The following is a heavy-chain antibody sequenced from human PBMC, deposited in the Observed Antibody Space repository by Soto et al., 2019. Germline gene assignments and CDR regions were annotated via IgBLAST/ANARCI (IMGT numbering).Heavy chain of an antibody. Sequence: SETLSLTCTVSGGSISSSSYYWGWIRQPPGKGLEWIGSIYYSGSTYYNPSLKSRVTISVDTSKNQFSLKLSSVTAADTAVYYCARLSSDYGDYVLLEDPMDWFDPWGQGTLVTVSS. CDR1: GGSISSSSYY. D-gene: IGHD4-17*01. CDR3: ARLSSDYGDYVLLEDPMDWFDP. V-gene: IGHV4-39*01. J-gene: IGHJ5*02. CDR2: IYYSGST.